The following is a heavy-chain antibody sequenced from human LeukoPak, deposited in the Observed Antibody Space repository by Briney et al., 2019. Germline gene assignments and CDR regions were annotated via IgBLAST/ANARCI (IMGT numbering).Heavy chain of an antibody. CDR1: GYTFTSYD. CDR2: MNPNSGNT. V-gene: IGHV1-8*01. Sequence: ASVKVSCTASGYTFTSYDINWVRQATGQGLEWMGWMNPNSGNTGYAQKFQGRVTMTRNTSISTAYMELSSLRSEDTAVYYCARVYARGIAAAGTWGQGTLVTVSS. D-gene: IGHD6-13*01. CDR3: ARVYARGIAAAGT. J-gene: IGHJ5*02.